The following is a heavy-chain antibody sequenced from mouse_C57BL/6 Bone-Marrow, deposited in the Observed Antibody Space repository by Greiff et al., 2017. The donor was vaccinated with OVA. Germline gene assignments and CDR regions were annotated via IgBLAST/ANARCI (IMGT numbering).Heavy chain of an antibody. Sequence: VQLQESGTELVKPGASVKLSCKASGYTFTSYWMHWVKQRPGQGLEWIGNINPSNGGTNYNEKFKSKATLTVDKSSSTAYMQLSSLTSEDSAVYYCARFYYYGSPMDYWGQGTSVTVSS. V-gene: IGHV1-53*01. CDR1: GYTFTSYW. CDR2: INPSNGGT. CDR3: ARFYYYGSPMDY. D-gene: IGHD1-1*01. J-gene: IGHJ4*01.